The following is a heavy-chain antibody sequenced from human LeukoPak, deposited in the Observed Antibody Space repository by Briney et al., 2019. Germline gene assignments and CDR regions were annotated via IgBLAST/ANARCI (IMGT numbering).Heavy chain of an antibody. CDR3: ARPIRGYDGFDI. CDR2: INSGGSKT. D-gene: IGHD5-12*01. Sequence: GGSLRLSCAASGFTFTNYWMYWVRQAPGKGLVWVSRINSGGSKTNYADPVNGRFTISRDNAKNTLYLQMNSLRAEDTAMYYCARPIRGYDGFDIWGQGTMVTVSS. V-gene: IGHV3-74*01. J-gene: IGHJ3*02. CDR1: GFTFTNYW.